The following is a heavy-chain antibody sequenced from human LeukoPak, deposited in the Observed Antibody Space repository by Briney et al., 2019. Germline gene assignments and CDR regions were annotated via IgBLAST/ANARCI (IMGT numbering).Heavy chain of an antibody. V-gene: IGHV1-46*01. CDR3: ASPLDSFRWLQGAFDI. CDR2: INPSGGST. Sequence: SVKVSCKASGYTFTSYYMHWVRQAPGQGLEWMGIINPSGGSTSYAQKFQGRVTMTTDTSTSTAYMELRSLRSDDTAVYYCASPLDSFRWLQGAFDIWGQGTMVTVSS. CDR1: GYTFTSYY. J-gene: IGHJ3*02. D-gene: IGHD5-24*01.